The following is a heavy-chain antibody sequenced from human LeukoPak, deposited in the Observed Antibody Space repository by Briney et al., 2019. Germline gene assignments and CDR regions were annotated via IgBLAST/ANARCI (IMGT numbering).Heavy chain of an antibody. CDR3: ARRKYYGSGSSYNWFDP. V-gene: IGHV4-59*08. D-gene: IGHD3-10*01. Sequence: SETLSLTCTVSGGSISSYYWSWIRQPPGKGLEWIGYVYYSGSTNYNPSLKSRVTISVDTSKNQFSLKLSSVTAADTAVYYCARRKYYGSGSSYNWFDPWGQGTLVTVSS. J-gene: IGHJ5*02. CDR1: GGSISSYY. CDR2: VYYSGST.